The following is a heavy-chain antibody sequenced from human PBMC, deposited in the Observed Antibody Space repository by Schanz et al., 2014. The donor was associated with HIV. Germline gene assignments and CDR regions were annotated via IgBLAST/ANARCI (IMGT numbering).Heavy chain of an antibody. D-gene: IGHD3-10*01. Sequence: QVQLVESGEGVVQPGRSLRLSCAASGFTFSTFGMHWVRQAPGKGLEWVAVKWYDGSYKSYADSVTGRVTIARDNSKNTLYLQMNSLRAEDTAIYYCAKENPLYYYTHGGPFEIWGQGTMLTVSS. J-gene: IGHJ3*02. CDR3: AKENPLYYYTHGGPFEI. CDR1: GFTFSTFG. V-gene: IGHV3-33*06. CDR2: KWYDGSYK.